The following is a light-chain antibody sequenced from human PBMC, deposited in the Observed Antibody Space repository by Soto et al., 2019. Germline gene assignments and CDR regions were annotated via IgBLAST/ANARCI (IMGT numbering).Light chain of an antibody. V-gene: IGKV3-11*01. CDR3: QQRYGWPPRT. CDR2: DTS. J-gene: IGKJ4*01. CDR1: RGVGIY. Sequence: EIVLTPSPATLSLSPGERATLSCRASRGVGIYFAWYQQKPGQAPRLLIYDTSNRATGIPARFSGSGSGTDFKLTISGLEPEAGAVSYCQQRYGWPPRTFGGGTRVEIK.